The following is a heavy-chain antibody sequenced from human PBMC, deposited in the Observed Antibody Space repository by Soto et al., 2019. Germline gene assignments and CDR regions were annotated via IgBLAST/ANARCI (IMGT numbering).Heavy chain of an antibody. CDR3: AKWGSAYYHYYGMDV. D-gene: IGHD3-16*01. V-gene: IGHV3-30*18. CDR2: ISYDGSNK. J-gene: IGHJ6*02. Sequence: QAQLVESGGGVVQPGRSLRLSCAAAGFTFRKYGMHWVRQAPGKGLEWVAVISYDGSNKYYADSVKGRFTISRDNSKNTLFLQMSSLRAEDTAVYYCAKWGSAYYHYYGMDVWGQGTTVTVSS. CDR1: GFTFRKYG.